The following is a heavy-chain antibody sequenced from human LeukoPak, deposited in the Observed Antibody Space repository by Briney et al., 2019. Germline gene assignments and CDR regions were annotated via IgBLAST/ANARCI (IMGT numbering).Heavy chain of an antibody. CDR1: GFTFSSYE. V-gene: IGHV3-48*03. J-gene: IGHJ4*02. CDR2: TTTSGGTI. CDR3: ARSDTGYSGYDRTFVSLDY. D-gene: IGHD5-12*01. Sequence: PGGSLRLSCAASGFTFSSYEMNWVCQAPGKGLEWVSYTTTSGGTIYYTDSVKGRFTVSRDNAKNSLYLQMNSLRAEDTAVYYCARSDTGYSGYDRTFVSLDYWGQGTLVTVSS.